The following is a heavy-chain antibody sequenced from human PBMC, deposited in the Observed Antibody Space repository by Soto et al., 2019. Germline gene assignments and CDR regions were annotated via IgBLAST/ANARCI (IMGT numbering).Heavy chain of an antibody. J-gene: IGHJ4*02. V-gene: IGHV1-18*01. Sequence: QVQLVQSGVEVKKPGASVKVSCKASGYTFTSYGISWVRQAPGQGLEWMGWISPYNGNTNYAQKLQGRVTMTTDTSTSTAYIELRSLRSDDTAVYYCARDGSSIAAAGTEGAYWGQGTLVTVSS. CDR3: ARDGSSIAAAGTEGAY. CDR2: ISPYNGNT. CDR1: GYTFTSYG. D-gene: IGHD6-13*01.